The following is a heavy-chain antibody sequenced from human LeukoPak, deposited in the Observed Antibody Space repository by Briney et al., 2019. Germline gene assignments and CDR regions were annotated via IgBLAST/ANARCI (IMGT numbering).Heavy chain of an antibody. Sequence: NPGGSLRLSCAASGFTFSSYGMHWVRQAPGQGLEWMGWINPNSGGTNYAQKFQGRVTMTRDTSISTAYMELSRLRSDDTAVYYCARSFFVREGSSWYGYWGQGTLVTVSS. CDR2: INPNSGGT. J-gene: IGHJ4*02. CDR1: GFTFSSYG. D-gene: IGHD6-13*01. CDR3: ARSFFVREGSSWYGY. V-gene: IGHV1-2*02.